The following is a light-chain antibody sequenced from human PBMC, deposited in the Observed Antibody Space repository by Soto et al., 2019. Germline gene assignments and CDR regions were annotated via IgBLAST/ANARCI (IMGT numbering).Light chain of an antibody. J-gene: IGLJ3*02. V-gene: IGLV2-14*01. Sequence: QSALTQPASVSGSPGQSITISCTGTSSDVGGHNFVSWYQQQPGKAPKLMIYDVTNRPSGVSNRFSGSKSGNTASLTISGLQAEDEADYYCSSYTSSTTLVFGGGTKLTVL. CDR3: SSYTSSTTLV. CDR1: SSDVGGHNF. CDR2: DVT.